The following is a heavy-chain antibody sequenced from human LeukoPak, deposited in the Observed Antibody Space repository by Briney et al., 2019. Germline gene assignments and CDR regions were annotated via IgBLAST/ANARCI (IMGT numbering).Heavy chain of an antibody. CDR3: AKDHALLRSGGFDP. CDR2: ISGSGGST. J-gene: IGHJ5*02. V-gene: IGHV3-23*01. CDR1: GFTFSIYA. Sequence: PGGSLRLSCAASGFTFSIYAMSWVRQAPGKGLEWVSAISGSGGSTYYADSVKGRFTISRDNSKNTLYLQMNSLRAEDTAVYYCAKDHALLRSGGFDPWGQGTLVTVSS. D-gene: IGHD3-3*01.